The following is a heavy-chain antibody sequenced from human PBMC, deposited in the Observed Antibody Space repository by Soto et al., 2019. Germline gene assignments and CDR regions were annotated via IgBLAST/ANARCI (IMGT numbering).Heavy chain of an antibody. V-gene: IGHV4-34*01. CDR1: GGSFSGYY. CDR3: ARGHELRYFDWVLGAYYYYGMDV. J-gene: IGHJ6*02. CDR2: INPSGST. Sequence: QVQLPQWGAGLLKPSETLSLTCAVYGGSFSGYYWSWIRQPPGKGLEWIWEINPSGSTNYNPSLKSRVTISVDTSKNQFSLKLSSVTAADTAVYYCARGHELRYFDWVLGAYYYYGMDVWGQGTTVTVSS. D-gene: IGHD3-9*01.